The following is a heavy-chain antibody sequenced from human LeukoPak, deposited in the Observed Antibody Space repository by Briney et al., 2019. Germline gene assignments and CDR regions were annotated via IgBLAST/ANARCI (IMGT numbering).Heavy chain of an antibody. CDR3: ARDLNAAGPNFDY. Sequence: ASVKVSCKASGYTFTDHYMHWVRQAPGQGLEWMGWINPNSGGTIYAQKFQGRVTMTTDTSTSTAYMELRSLRSDDTAVYYCARDLNAAGPNFDYWGQGTLVTVSS. V-gene: IGHV1-2*02. J-gene: IGHJ4*02. D-gene: IGHD6-13*01. CDR2: INPNSGGT. CDR1: GYTFTDHY.